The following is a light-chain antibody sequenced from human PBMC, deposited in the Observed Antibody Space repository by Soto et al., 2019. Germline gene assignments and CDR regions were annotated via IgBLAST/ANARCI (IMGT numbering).Light chain of an antibody. CDR2: KAS. J-gene: IGKJ5*01. V-gene: IGKV1-5*03. CDR3: QQYNSYPIA. Sequence: DIKMTQSPSTLSASVGDRVTITCRASQSISSWLAWCRQKPGKAPKLLIYKASSLESGVPSRFSGSGSGTEFTLTISSLQPDDFATYYCQQYNSYPIAFGQGTRPEVK. CDR1: QSISSW.